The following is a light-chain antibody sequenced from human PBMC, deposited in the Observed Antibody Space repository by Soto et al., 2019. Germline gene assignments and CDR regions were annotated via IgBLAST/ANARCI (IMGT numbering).Light chain of an antibody. CDR3: QQYDNLPLT. Sequence: DIQMTQSPSSLYASVGDRVTITFQASQDISNYLNWYQQQPGKAPKLLIYDASNLETGVPSRFSGSGSVTDFTFTISRLKPEDIATYYCQQYDNLPLTFGGGTKVEIK. J-gene: IGKJ4*01. CDR1: QDISNY. V-gene: IGKV1-33*01. CDR2: DAS.